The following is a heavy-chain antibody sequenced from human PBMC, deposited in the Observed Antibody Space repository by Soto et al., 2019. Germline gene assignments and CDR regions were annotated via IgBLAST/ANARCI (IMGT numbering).Heavy chain of an antibody. CDR1: GFTFSSYG. D-gene: IGHD2-2*01. CDR3: AKDYIVVVPAAIGPFDY. CDR2: ISYDGSNK. Sequence: GGSLRLSCAASGFTFSSYGMHWVRQAPGKGLEWVAVISYDGSNKYYADSVKGRFTISRDNSKNTLYLQMNSLRAEDTAVYYCAKDYIVVVPAAIGPFDYWGQGTLVTVSS. J-gene: IGHJ4*02. V-gene: IGHV3-30*18.